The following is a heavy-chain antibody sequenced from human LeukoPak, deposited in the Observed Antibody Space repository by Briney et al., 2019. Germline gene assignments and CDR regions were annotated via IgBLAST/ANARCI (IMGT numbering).Heavy chain of an antibody. V-gene: IGHV4-59*12. CDR2: IYYSGST. D-gene: IGHD6-19*01. Sequence: PSETLSLTCTVSGGSISSYYWSWIRQPPGKGLEWIGCIYYSGSTDYNPSLKSRVTISVDTSKNQFSLKLSSVTAADTAVYYCARSGGSGWYNAFDIWGQGTMVTVSS. J-gene: IGHJ3*02. CDR1: GGSISSYY. CDR3: ARSGGSGWYNAFDI.